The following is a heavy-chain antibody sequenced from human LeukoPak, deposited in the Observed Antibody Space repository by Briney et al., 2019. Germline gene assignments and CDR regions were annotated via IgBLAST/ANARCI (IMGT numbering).Heavy chain of an antibody. CDR1: GGSFSGYY. CDR2: INHSGST. D-gene: IGHD6-13*01. J-gene: IGHJ4*02. Sequence: PSETLSLTCAVYGGSFSGYYWGWIRQPPGKGLEWTGEINHSGSTNYNPSLKSRVTISVDTSKNQFSLKLSSVTAADTAVYYCARVSAQQLSGDFDYWGQGTLVTVSS. V-gene: IGHV4-34*01. CDR3: ARVSAQQLSGDFDY.